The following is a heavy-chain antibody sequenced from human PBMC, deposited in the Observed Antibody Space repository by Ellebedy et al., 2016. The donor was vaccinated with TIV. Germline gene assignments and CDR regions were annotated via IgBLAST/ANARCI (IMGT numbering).Heavy chain of an antibody. V-gene: IGHV4-4*02. Sequence: SETLSLXXAVSGVSVSSSNWWSWVRQTPGKGLEWIGEILHSGRTNYNPSLKSRVTISVDKSKNEISLRLTSVAAADTAVYYCARNVWFGELSDPFYFDYWGQGRLVTVSS. D-gene: IGHD3-10*01. J-gene: IGHJ4*02. CDR2: ILHSGRT. CDR3: ARNVWFGELSDPFYFDY. CDR1: GVSVSSSNW.